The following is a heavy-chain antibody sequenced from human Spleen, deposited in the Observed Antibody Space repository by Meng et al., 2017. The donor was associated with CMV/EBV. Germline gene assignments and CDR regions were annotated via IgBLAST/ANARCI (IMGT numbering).Heavy chain of an antibody. Sequence: VSGGSISHEHNYWGWIRQSPGTGLEWIRSIYYTGTTYYAPSLKSRVTLSIDTSKNQFSLKVTSVTAADTAVYYCARVVLAAMSYFDPWGQGTLVTVSS. D-gene: IGHD2-2*01. CDR2: IYYTGTT. CDR1: GGSISHEHNY. CDR3: ARVVLAAMSYFDP. V-gene: IGHV4-39*07. J-gene: IGHJ5*02.